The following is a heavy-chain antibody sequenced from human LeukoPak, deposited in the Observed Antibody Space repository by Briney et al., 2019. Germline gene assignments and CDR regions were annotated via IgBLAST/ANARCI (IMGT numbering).Heavy chain of an antibody. J-gene: IGHJ4*02. Sequence: GSLRLSCAASGFTFSTYAMTWVRQAPGKGVEWVSGISGSGTNPFYADSVRGRFTISRDNSKNTLYLQMDSLRAEDTAVYFCAKDASIGDYAHWGQGSLVTVSS. D-gene: IGHD4-17*01. CDR1: GFTFSTYA. CDR2: ISGSGTNP. V-gene: IGHV3-23*01. CDR3: AKDASIGDYAH.